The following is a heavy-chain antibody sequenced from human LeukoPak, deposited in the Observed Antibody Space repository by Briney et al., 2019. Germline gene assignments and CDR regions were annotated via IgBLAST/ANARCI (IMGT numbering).Heavy chain of an antibody. V-gene: IGHV3-7*03. CDR3: AGSSYSSSSSV. CDR2: INSDGSEG. J-gene: IGHJ3*01. Sequence: GGSLRLSCAVSGFTFSGFWMSWSRQAPGKGLEWVASINSDGSEGYYADVVKGRFTISRDNAKNSLYLQINSLRAEDTAVYYCAGSSYSSSSSVWGQGTMVTVSS. D-gene: IGHD6-6*01. CDR1: GFTFSGFW.